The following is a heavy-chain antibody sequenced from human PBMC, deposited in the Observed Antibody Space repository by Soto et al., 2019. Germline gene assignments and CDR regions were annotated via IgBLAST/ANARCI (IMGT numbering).Heavy chain of an antibody. CDR2: ISGSGGST. CDR1: GVNFSSFG. V-gene: IGHV3-23*01. CDR3: AKNLRYAFVVVPAPFDY. J-gene: IGHJ4*02. Sequence: PGGSMRLSCAASGVNFSSFGVILVRQDPGKGLEWVSAISGSGGSTYYADSVKGRFTISRDNSKNTLYLQMNSLRAEDTAVYYCAKNLRYAFVVVPAPFDYWGQGTLVTVSS. D-gene: IGHD2-2*01.